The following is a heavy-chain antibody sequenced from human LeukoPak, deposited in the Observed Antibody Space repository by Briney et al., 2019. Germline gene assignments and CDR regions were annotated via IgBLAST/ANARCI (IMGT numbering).Heavy chain of an antibody. D-gene: IGHD3-22*01. J-gene: IGHJ4*02. CDR3: ARGGVVAAFDY. CDR2: INSDGSST. V-gene: IGHV3-74*01. CDR1: GFTFNSYW. Sequence: PGGSLRLSCAAPGFTFNSYWMHWVRQAPGKGLVWVSHINSDGSSTSYADSVKGRFTISRDNAKNTLYLQMNSLRAEDTAVYYCARGGVVAAFDYWGQGTLVTVSS.